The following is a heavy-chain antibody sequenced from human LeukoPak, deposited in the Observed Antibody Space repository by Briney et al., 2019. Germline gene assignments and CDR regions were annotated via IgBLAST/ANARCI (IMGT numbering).Heavy chain of an antibody. CDR3: ARGFGSGTSPIDL. Sequence: SETLSLTCTVSGRSIRSVYWNWIRQSAGKGLEWIGRIYATDLTNYNPSLKSRVTLSVDMSKNELSLTLKSVTAADTAVYYCARGFGSGTSPIDLWGQGALVTVAS. D-gene: IGHD3-10*01. V-gene: IGHV4-4*07. CDR1: GRSIRSVY. J-gene: IGHJ5*02. CDR2: IYATDLT.